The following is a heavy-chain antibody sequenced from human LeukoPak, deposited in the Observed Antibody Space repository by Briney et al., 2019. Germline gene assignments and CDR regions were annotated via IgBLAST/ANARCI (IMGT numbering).Heavy chain of an antibody. V-gene: IGHV3-30*18. Sequence: QSGGSLRLSCAASGFTFSSYGMHWARQAPGKGLEWVAVISYDGSNKYYADSVKGRFTISRDNSKNTLYLQMNSLRAEDTAVYYCAKDIGYYDSSGSINLGFDYWGQGTLVTVSS. J-gene: IGHJ4*02. CDR1: GFTFSSYG. CDR2: ISYDGSNK. CDR3: AKDIGYYDSSGSINLGFDY. D-gene: IGHD3-22*01.